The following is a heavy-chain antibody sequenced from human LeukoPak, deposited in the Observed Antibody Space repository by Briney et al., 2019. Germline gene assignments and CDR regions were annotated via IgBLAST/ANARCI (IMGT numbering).Heavy chain of an antibody. CDR1: GFTFAEYA. CDR2: ISWNSGSI. D-gene: IGHD6-19*01. CDR3: AKDTARAGYFDY. V-gene: IGHV3-9*01. J-gene: IGHJ4*02. Sequence: GPSLRHSCAAPGFTFAEYAMHWVRHAPGKGLEWDSGISWNSGSIVYADSVKGRFTISRDNSKNSLYLQMNSLRAEDTALYYCAKDTARAGYFDYWGQGTLVTVSS.